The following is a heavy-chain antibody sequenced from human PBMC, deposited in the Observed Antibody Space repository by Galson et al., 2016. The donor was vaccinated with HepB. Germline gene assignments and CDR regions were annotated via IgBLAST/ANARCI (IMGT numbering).Heavy chain of an antibody. CDR3: ARDPGDGYSLPYDY. D-gene: IGHD5-24*01. CDR2: INPSFGST. V-gene: IGHV1-46*01. J-gene: IGHJ4*02. CDR1: GYTFTRYY. Sequence: SVKVSCKASGYTFTRYYMHWVRQAPGQGLEWMGIINPSFGSTSYAQKFQGRVTMTRDTSTSTVYMEVSGLRSEDTAVYYCARDPGDGYSLPYDYWGQGTLVTVSS.